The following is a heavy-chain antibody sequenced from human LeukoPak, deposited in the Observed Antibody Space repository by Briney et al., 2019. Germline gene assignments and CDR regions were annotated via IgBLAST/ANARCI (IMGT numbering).Heavy chain of an antibody. D-gene: IGHD3-22*01. Sequence: GGSLRLSCAASGFTFSNAWMSWVRQAPGKGLEWVAFIRYDGSNKYYADSVKGRFTISRDNSKNTLYLQMNSLRAEDTAVYYCAKDFSVYYYDSRVLDYWGQGTLVTVSS. V-gene: IGHV3-30*02. J-gene: IGHJ4*02. CDR1: GFTFSNAW. CDR2: IRYDGSNK. CDR3: AKDFSVYYYDSRVLDY.